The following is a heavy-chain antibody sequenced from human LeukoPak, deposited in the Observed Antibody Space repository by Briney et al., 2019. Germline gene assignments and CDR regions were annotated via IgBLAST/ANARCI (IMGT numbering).Heavy chain of an antibody. CDR3: TSLQLQRRGDDYYYMDV. J-gene: IGHJ6*03. CDR1: GFTFSGSA. D-gene: IGHD1-1*01. Sequence: QPGGSLRLSCAASGFTFSGSAMHWVRQASGKGLEWVGRIRSKANSYATAYSASVKGRFTISRDDSKNTAYLQMNSLKTEDTAVYYCTSLQLQRRGDDYYYMDVWGKGTTVTISS. V-gene: IGHV3-73*01. CDR2: IRSKANSYAT.